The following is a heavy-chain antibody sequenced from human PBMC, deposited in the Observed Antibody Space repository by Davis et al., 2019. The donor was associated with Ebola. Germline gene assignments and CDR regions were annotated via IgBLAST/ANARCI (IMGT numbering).Heavy chain of an antibody. CDR1: GFNVNSKY. V-gene: IGHV3-53*01. CDR2: VYSGGTT. CDR3: AGGGIFGVLKVKRERLYYMDL. D-gene: IGHD3-3*01. J-gene: IGHJ6*03. Sequence: GESLKISCAASGFNVNSKYMTWVRQAPGKGLEWVSVVYSGGTTSYAESVRGRFTIPRDNSKNTLYLQMNSLRAEDTAVYYCAGGGIFGVLKVKRERLYYMDLWGKGTTVTVSS.